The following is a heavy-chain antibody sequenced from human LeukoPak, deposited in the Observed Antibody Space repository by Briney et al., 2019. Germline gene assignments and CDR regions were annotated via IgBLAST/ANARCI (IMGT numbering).Heavy chain of an antibody. J-gene: IGHJ1*01. CDR3: ARPDYGDYAHFQH. Sequence: ASVTVSCKASGYTFTSYDINWVQQATGQGLEWMGWMNPNNGDTGYAQKFQGRVTMTRNTSISTAYMEPSSLRSEDTAVYYCARPDYGDYAHFQHWGQGTLVTVSS. CDR1: GYTFTSYD. D-gene: IGHD4-17*01. CDR2: MNPNNGDT. V-gene: IGHV1-8*01.